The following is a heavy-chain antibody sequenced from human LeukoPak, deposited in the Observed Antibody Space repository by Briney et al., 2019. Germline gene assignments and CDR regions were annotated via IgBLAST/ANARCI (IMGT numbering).Heavy chain of an antibody. Sequence: GASVKVSCKASGYTFTSHHINWLRQAAGQGLEWMGWMNPNGGNTVYAQKFQGRVTMTWDTSISTAYMELSSLRSEDTAVSYCARGRPTSMGGIYLGRGTLVTVST. CDR1: GYTFTSHH. CDR2: MNPNGGNT. D-gene: IGHD2-21*01. V-gene: IGHV1-8*01. CDR3: ARGRPTSMGGIY. J-gene: IGHJ4*02.